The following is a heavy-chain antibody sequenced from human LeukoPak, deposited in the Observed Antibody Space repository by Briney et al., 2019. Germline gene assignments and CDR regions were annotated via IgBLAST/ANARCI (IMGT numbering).Heavy chain of an antibody. CDR3: ARVLPLRLGGYYYGMDV. D-gene: IGHD2-15*01. CDR2: IYYSGST. V-gene: IGHV4-59*01. CDR1: GGSISSYY. Sequence: PSETLCLTCTVSGGSISSYYWSWIRQPPGKGLEWIGYIYYSGSTNYNPSLKSRVTISVDTSKNQFSLKLSSVTAADTAVYYCARVLPLRLGGYYYGMDVWGQGTTVTVSS. J-gene: IGHJ6*02.